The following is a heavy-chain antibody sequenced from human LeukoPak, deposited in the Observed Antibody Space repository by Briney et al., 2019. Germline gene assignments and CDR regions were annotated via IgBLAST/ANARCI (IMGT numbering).Heavy chain of an antibody. Sequence: SETLSLTCTVSGGSISSTSYYWGWLRQPPGRGLEWIGSIYYIGSTYYNPSLKSRVTISVDTSKTQFSLRLSSVTAADTAVYYCARTYTIFGVVHDYWGQGTLVTVSS. CDR2: IYYIGST. CDR3: ARTYTIFGVVHDY. V-gene: IGHV4-39*07. D-gene: IGHD3-3*01. J-gene: IGHJ4*02. CDR1: GGSISSTSYY.